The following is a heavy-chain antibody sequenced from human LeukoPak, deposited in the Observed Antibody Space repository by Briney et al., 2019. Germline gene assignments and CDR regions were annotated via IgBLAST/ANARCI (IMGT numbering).Heavy chain of an antibody. CDR3: AKGHGSGWYAEQYYFYSMDL. D-gene: IGHD6-19*01. Sequence: SVKVSCKASGDIFRTFAITWVRQAPGQGLELMGGIVPIFGATKYAQKFQGRLTISADESTSTAYMELSSLRSEDTAVYFCAKGHGSGWYAEQYYFYSMDLWGKGTTVTVS. CDR2: IVPIFGAT. V-gene: IGHV1-69*01. CDR1: GDIFRTFA. J-gene: IGHJ6*03.